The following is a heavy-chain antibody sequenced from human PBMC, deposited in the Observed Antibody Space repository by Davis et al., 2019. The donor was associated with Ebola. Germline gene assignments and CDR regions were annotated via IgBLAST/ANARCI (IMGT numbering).Heavy chain of an antibody. J-gene: IGHJ6*02. CDR3: ARGAPPTYYYYGMDV. CDR2: ISSDGTDR. CDR1: EFTFNKYP. V-gene: IGHV3-30*04. Sequence: PGGSLRLSCAASEFTFNKYPMHWVRQPPGKGLEWVAAISSDGTDRYHGHFVEGRFTVSRDNSKNTVFIEMSSLRPEDTAVYYCARGAPPTYYYYGMDVWGQGTTVTVSS.